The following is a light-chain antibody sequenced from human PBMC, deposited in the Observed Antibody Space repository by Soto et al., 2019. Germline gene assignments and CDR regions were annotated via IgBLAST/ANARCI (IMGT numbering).Light chain of an antibody. Sequence: YAASQSVSDRLAWYQQKPGKAPKLLVYDVSTLQSGVPSRFSGSGSGTDFTLAISSLQPDDFAVYYCQQYGISPSTFGQGTKVDIK. CDR3: QQYGISPST. CDR1: QSVSDR. CDR2: DVS. J-gene: IGKJ1*01. V-gene: IGKV1-5*01.